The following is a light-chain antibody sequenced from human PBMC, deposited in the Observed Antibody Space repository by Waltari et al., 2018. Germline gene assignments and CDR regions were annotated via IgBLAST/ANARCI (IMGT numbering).Light chain of an antibody. V-gene: IGKV3-11*01. CDR3: QQRSSWLT. Sequence: EIVLTQSPATLSLSPGERATLSCRASQSVSTYLAWYQRKPGQAPRLLIYDASNRATGIPVRFSGSGSGTDFTLTISSLEPEDFAVYYCQQRSSWLTFGGGTKVEIK. CDR2: DAS. CDR1: QSVSTY. J-gene: IGKJ4*01.